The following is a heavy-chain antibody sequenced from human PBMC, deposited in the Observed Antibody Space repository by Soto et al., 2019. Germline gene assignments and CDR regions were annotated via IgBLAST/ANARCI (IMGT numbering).Heavy chain of an antibody. D-gene: IGHD6-13*01. J-gene: IGHJ6*02. CDR1: GYTFTSYG. CDR2: ISAYNGNT. Sequence: ASVKVSCKASGYTFTSYGIGWVRQAPGQGLEWMGWISAYNGNTNYAQKLQGRVTMTTDTSTSTAYMELRSLRSDDTAVYYCARDRGIAAAGSSYYYGMDVWGQGTTVTVSS. V-gene: IGHV1-18*04. CDR3: ARDRGIAAAGSSYYYGMDV.